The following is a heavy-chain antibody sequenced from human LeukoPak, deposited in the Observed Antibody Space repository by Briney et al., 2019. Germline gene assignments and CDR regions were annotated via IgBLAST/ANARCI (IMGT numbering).Heavy chain of an antibody. CDR3: ARRLLWFGELCRFDP. Sequence: ASVKVSCKASGYTFTSYDINWVRQATGQGLEWMGWMNPNSGNPGYAQKFQGRVTMTRNTSISTAYMELSSLRSEDTAVYYCARRLLWFGELCRFDPWGQGTLVTVSS. CDR2: MNPNSGNP. CDR1: GYTFTSYD. V-gene: IGHV1-8*02. J-gene: IGHJ5*02. D-gene: IGHD3-10*01.